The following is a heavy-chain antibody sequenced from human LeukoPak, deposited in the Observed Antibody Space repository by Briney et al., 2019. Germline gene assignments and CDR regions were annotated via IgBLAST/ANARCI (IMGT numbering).Heavy chain of an antibody. CDR2: VYSGGST. J-gene: IGHJ4*02. CDR3: ARVGGGYDFGY. CDR1: GFTVSSNY. V-gene: IGHV3-66*01. D-gene: IGHD5-12*01. Sequence: GGSPRLSCAASGFTVSSNYMSWVRQAPGKGLEWVSVVYSGGSTSYADSVKGRFTISRDNAKNTLYLQMNSLRAEDTAVYYCARVGGGYDFGYWGQGTLVTVSS.